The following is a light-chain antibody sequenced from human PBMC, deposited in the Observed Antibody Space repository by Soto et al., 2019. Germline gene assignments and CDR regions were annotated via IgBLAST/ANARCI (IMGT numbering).Light chain of an antibody. CDR1: QSISSN. CDR2: GAS. CDR3: QQFNTWPRDT. Sequence: DIVMTQSPATLSVSPGERATLSCRASQSISSNLAWYQQKPGQAPRLLIYGASIRATGVPARFSGGGSGTESTLTISSLQSEDFAVYYCQQFNTWPRDTFGQGTKVEIK. J-gene: IGKJ1*01. V-gene: IGKV3-15*01.